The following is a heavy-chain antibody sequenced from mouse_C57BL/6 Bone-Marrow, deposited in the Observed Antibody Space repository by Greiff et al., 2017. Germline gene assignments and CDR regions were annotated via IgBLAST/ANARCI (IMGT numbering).Heavy chain of an antibody. J-gene: IGHJ2*01. CDR2: IYPGSGST. CDR3: ARGYYGSSYLDY. V-gene: IGHV1-55*01. CDR1: GYTFTSYW. Sequence: VQLQQPGAELVKPGASVKMSCKASGYTFTSYWITWVKQRPGQGLEWIGDIYPGSGSTNYNEKFKSKATLTVDTSSSTAYMQLSSLTSEDSAVDYCARGYYGSSYLDYWGQGTTLTVSS. D-gene: IGHD1-1*01.